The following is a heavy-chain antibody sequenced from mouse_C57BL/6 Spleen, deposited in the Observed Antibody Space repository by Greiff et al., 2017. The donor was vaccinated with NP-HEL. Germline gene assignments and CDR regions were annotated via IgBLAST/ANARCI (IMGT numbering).Heavy chain of an antibody. CDR1: GFTFSSYG. D-gene: IGHD2-3*01. CDR3: ARPDGYYRYFDV. V-gene: IGHV5-6*02. CDR2: ISSGGSYT. Sequence: DVMLVESGGDLVKPGGSLKLSCAASGFTFSSYGMSWVRQTPDKRLEWVATISSGGSYTYYPDSVKGRFTISRDNAKNTLYLQMSSLKSEDTAMYYCARPDGYYRYFDVWGTGTTVTVSS. J-gene: IGHJ1*03.